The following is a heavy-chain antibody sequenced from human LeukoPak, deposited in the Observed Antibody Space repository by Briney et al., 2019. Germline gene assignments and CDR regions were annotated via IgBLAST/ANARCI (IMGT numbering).Heavy chain of an antibody. J-gene: IGHJ4*02. CDR3: VRGYCTNGVCYKHPFDY. Sequence: GASVKVSCKASGYIFTTYYMHWLRQAPGQGPEWMGIINPRGGSTDYAQKFQGRVTMTRDMSTSTVYMELSSLRSEDTAVYYCVRGYCTNGVCYKHPFDYWGQGTLVTVSS. CDR2: INPRGGST. CDR1: GYIFTTYY. V-gene: IGHV1-46*01. D-gene: IGHD2-8*01.